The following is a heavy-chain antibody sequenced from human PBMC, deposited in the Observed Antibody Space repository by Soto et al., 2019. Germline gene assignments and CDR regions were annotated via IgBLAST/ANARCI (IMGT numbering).Heavy chain of an antibody. V-gene: IGHV3-33*05. J-gene: IGHJ4*02. CDR2: TSYDGSNN. CDR1: GFTFRSYV. D-gene: IGHD3-16*01. Sequence: QVQLVESGGGVVQPGTSLRLSCVGSGFTFRSYVIHWVRQAPGKGLEWVALTSYDGSNNFYGDSVKGRFTISRHNSRNTVELQMGSLTFEDTALYYSARWGTTGGLDVWGQGTLVSVSS. CDR3: ARWGTTGGLDV.